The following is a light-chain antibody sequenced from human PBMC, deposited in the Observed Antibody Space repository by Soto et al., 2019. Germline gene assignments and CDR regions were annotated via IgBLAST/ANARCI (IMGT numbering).Light chain of an antibody. V-gene: IGKV3-20*01. Sequence: ENVLTQSPGTLSLSPGERATLSCSASQTVSSTYLAWYQQKPGQAPRLLFYGASNRATAIPDRFSGSGFGTDFTLTITRLEPEDFAVYYCQQYGDSPQTFGPGTKVDIK. CDR1: QTVSSTY. J-gene: IGKJ1*01. CDR3: QQYGDSPQT. CDR2: GAS.